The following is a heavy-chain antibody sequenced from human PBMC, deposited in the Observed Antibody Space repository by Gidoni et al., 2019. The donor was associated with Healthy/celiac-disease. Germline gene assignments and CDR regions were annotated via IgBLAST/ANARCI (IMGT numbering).Heavy chain of an antibody. CDR3: AKEGYCSGGSCYSSYFDY. CDR2: ISGSGGST. J-gene: IGHJ4*02. D-gene: IGHD2-15*01. V-gene: IGHV3-23*01. Sequence: EVQLLEPGGGLVQPGGSLRLSCAASGFNFSSYAMSWVRQAPGKGLEWVSAISGSGGSTYYADSVKGRFTISRDNSKNTLYLQMNSLRAEDTAVYYCAKEGYCSGGSCYSSYFDYWGQGTLVTVSS. CDR1: GFNFSSYA.